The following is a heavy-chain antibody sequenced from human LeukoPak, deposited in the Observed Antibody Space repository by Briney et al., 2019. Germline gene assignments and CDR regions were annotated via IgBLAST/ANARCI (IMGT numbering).Heavy chain of an antibody. CDR1: GFTFTNYA. D-gene: IGHD2-2*01. V-gene: IGHV3-23*01. CDR2: ISGGSENT. CDR3: AKDVGHCSSISCPFDY. J-gene: IGHJ4*02. Sequence: EGPLRLSCAASGFTFTNYAMSWVRQAPRKGLEWVSTISGGSENTHYADSVRGRFTISRDNSKNTLYMEMNSLRAEDTAVYYCAKDVGHCSSISCPFDYWGQGALVTVSS.